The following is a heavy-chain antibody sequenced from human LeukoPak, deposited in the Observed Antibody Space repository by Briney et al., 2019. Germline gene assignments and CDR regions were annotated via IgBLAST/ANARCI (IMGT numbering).Heavy chain of an antibody. CDR1: GGSISSSRYF. V-gene: IGHV4-39*07. CDR3: ARDSNYYDDAFDI. CDR2: IYYSGST. J-gene: IGHJ3*02. D-gene: IGHD3-22*01. Sequence: SETLSLTCTVSGGSISSSRYFWGWIRQPPGKGLEWIGTIYYSGSTSYNPSLKSRITISLDTSKNQFSLKLSSVTAADTAVYYCARDSNYYDDAFDIWGQGTMVTVSS.